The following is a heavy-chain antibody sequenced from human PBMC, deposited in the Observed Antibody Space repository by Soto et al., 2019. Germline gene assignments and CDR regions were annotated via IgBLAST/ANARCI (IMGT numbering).Heavy chain of an antibody. CDR1: GYTFTSYY. J-gene: IGHJ5*02. V-gene: IGHV1-46*01. CDR2: IDPSGGGT. CDR3: ARDRVDCSGGNCWRSVEDT. D-gene: IGHD2-15*01. Sequence: QVQLVQSGAEVKKPGASVKVSCKASGYTFTSYYMHWVRQAPGQGLEWMGIIDPSGGGTSYAQKYQGRLAMTRETSTRTVYMELSSRRSEDTAVYYCARDRVDCSGGNCWRSVEDTWGQGTLVTVSS.